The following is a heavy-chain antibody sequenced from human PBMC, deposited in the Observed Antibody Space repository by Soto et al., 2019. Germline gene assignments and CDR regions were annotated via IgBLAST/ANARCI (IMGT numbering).Heavy chain of an antibody. CDR3: DKGGGRSCFEC. CDR2: ISGSGGNST. Sequence: WESXRLSCASSGFTFSNYSMIWVRQAPGKGLEWVSAISGSGGNSTFYGDSVKGRLTISRDNSKNTMYMEMSSLGAEDTAVSYCDKGGGRSCFECWGQGTLVTVSS. D-gene: IGHD1-1*01. CDR1: GFTFSNYS. J-gene: IGHJ4*02. V-gene: IGHV3-23*01.